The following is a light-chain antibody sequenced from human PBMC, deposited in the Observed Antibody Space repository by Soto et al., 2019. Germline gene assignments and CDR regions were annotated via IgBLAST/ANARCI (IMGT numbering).Light chain of an antibody. CDR2: GVS. CDR3: KQYNNWWT. V-gene: IGKV3-15*01. CDR1: QSVSSN. Sequence: EIVMTQSPATMSVSPGERATLSCRASQSVSSNLAWYQQKPGQAPRLLIYGVSSRATGIQARFSGRGSGTEFTLTIRSLQSEDFAVYYCKQYNNWWTFGQGTKVEIK. J-gene: IGKJ1*01.